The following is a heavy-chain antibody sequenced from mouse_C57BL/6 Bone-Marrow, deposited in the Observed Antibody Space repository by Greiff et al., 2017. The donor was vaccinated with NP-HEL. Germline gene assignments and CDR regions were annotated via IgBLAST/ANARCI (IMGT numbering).Heavy chain of an antibody. V-gene: IGHV1-42*01. Sequence: VQLQQSGPELVKPGASVKLSCKASGYSFTGYYMNWVKQSPEKSLEWIVSLPPLPGGTTYNQKFNATATLTVDKSSSTAYMQLKSLTSEDSAVYYCSRGGYYLDYWGQGTTLTVSS. CDR3: SRGGYYLDY. CDR2: LPPLPGGT. J-gene: IGHJ2*01. CDR1: GYSFTGYY.